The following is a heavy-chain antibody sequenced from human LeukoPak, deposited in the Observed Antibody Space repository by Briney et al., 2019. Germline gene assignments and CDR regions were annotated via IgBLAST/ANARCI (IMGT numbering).Heavy chain of an antibody. V-gene: IGHV5-51*01. J-gene: IGHJ5*02. CDR3: ARHGHYYDSSGYRNWFDP. CDR1: GYSCTSYW. Sequence: GESLKISCKGSGYSCTSYWIGWVRQMPGKGLEWMGIIYPGDSDTRYSPSFQGQVTISLDKSISTAYLQWSSLKASDTAMYYCARHGHYYDSSGYRNWFDPWGQGTLVTVSS. CDR2: IYPGDSDT. D-gene: IGHD3-22*01.